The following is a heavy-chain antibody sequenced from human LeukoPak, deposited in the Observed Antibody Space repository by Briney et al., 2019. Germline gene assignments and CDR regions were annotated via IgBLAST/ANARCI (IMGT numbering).Heavy chain of an antibody. CDR2: IKNDGSEI. CDR3: ATDRGWRTSGYYLYYFEY. CDR1: GFGFRNYF. J-gene: IGHJ4*02. V-gene: IGHV3-7*01. D-gene: IGHD3-3*01. Sequence: GGSLRLSCAASGFGFRNYFMSWVRQAPGKRLEWVASIKNDGSEIYYVDSVRGRYTISRDNTKNSLYLQMSSLRAEDTAVYYCATDRGWRTSGYYLYYFEYWGQGTLVTFSS.